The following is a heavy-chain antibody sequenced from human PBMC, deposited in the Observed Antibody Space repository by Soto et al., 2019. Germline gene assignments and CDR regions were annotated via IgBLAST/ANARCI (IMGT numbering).Heavy chain of an antibody. Sequence: SETLSLTCTVSGGSISSSSYYWGWIRQPPGKGLECIGSIYYSGSTYYNPSLKSRVTISVDTSKNQFSLKLSSVTAADTAVYYCERHRNRMTISQGWGQGTLFTVSS. CDR1: GGSISSSSYY. J-gene: IGHJ4*02. CDR2: IYYSGST. V-gene: IGHV4-39*01. CDR3: ERHRNRMTISQG. D-gene: IGHD3-3*01.